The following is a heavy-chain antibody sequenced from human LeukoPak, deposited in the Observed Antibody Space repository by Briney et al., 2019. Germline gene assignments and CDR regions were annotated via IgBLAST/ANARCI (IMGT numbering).Heavy chain of an antibody. V-gene: IGHV1-69-2*01. D-gene: IGHD2-15*01. CDR2: VDPEDGET. Sequence: ASVKVSCKVSGYTFTDYYMHWVQQAPGKGLEWMGLVDPEDGETIYAQKFQGRVTMTEDTSTDTAYMELSSLRSEDTAVYYCATSIVWPAAEYFQHWGQGTLVTVSS. J-gene: IGHJ1*01. CDR1: GYTFTDYY. CDR3: ATSIVWPAAEYFQH.